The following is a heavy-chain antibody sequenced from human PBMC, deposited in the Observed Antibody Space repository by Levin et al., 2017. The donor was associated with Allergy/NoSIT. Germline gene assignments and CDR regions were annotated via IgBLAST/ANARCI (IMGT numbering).Heavy chain of an antibody. CDR1: GYSFTSYW. V-gene: IGHV5-51*01. D-gene: IGHD3-3*01. CDR3: ASQSEYYDFWSGYPPYYYYGMDV. CDR2: IYPGDSDT. Sequence: GESLKISCKGSGYSFTSYWIGWVRQMPGKGLEWMGIIYPGDSDTRYSPSFQGQVTISADKSISTAYLQWSSLKASDTAMYYCASQSEYYDFWSGYPPYYYYGMDVWGQGTTVTVSS. J-gene: IGHJ6*02.